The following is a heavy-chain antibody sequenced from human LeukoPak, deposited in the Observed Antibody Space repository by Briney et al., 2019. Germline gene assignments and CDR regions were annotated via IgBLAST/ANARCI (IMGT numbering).Heavy chain of an antibody. CDR2: ITWNSVSI. V-gene: IGHV3-9*01. D-gene: IGHD6-19*01. Sequence: GGSLRLSCAASGFIFGDYAMHWVRQAPGKGLEWVSGITWNSVSIGYADSVKDRFTISRDNAKNSLYLQMSSLRAEDTAFYYCAKGLAVSGEDYWGQGTLVTVSS. CDR3: AKGLAVSGEDY. J-gene: IGHJ4*02. CDR1: GFIFGDYA.